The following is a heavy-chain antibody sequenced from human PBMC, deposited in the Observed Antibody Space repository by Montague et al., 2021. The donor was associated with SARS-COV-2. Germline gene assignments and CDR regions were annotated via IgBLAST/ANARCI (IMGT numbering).Heavy chain of an antibody. Sequence: SLRLSCAASGFTFSDYYMSWIRQAPGKGLEWVSYISSSGSTIYYXYSLKGRFTISRDNAKNSLYLQMNSLRAEDTAVYYCAREFSPIYDILTGYYRSCAFDIWGQGTMVTVSS. CDR2: ISSSGSTI. V-gene: IGHV3-11*01. J-gene: IGHJ3*02. CDR1: GFTFSDYY. D-gene: IGHD3-9*01. CDR3: AREFSPIYDILTGYYRSCAFDI.